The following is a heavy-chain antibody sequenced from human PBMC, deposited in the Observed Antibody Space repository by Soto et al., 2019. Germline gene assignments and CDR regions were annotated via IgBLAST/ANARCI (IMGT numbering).Heavy chain of an antibody. CDR1: AYTLTSHG. CDR3: AREDYDIFTGYSDFHY. V-gene: IGHV1-18*01. CDR2: ISAYNGNT. Sequence: KVSCSASAYTLTSHGICCGRQAPGQGLKGMGWISAYNGNTNYEHKLQGRVTMTTDTSTSKAYMALRSLRFVGTAVYYCAREDYDIFTGYSDFHYWGRG. D-gene: IGHD3-9*01. J-gene: IGHJ4*02.